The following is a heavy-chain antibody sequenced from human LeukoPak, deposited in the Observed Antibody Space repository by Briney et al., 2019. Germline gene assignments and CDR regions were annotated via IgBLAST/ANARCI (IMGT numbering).Heavy chain of an antibody. D-gene: IGHD1-1*01. Sequence: PGGSLRLSCAASGFTFSNYNMNWVRQAPGKAMEWVSSITSSATYIFYADSVKGRFTISRDNAKNSLYLQMSSLRAEDTAVYYCARDLNWETYWGQGTLVTVSS. CDR1: GFTFSNYN. CDR3: ARDLNWETY. V-gene: IGHV3-21*01. J-gene: IGHJ4*02. CDR2: ITSSATYI.